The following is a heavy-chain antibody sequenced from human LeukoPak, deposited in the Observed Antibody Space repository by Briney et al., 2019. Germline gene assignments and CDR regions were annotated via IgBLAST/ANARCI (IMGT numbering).Heavy chain of an antibody. D-gene: IGHD7-27*01. J-gene: IGHJ4*02. CDR1: GYTFTSYD. CDR2: MSPNSGDT. Sequence: ASVDVSCTASGYTFTSYDFNWVRQATGQRPEWMGWMSPNSGDTGYAQKFQDRVTMTRNTSISTAYMELSSLRSDDTAVYYCARGPPNWGYDYWGPGTLVTVSS. CDR3: ARGPPNWGYDY. V-gene: IGHV1-8*01.